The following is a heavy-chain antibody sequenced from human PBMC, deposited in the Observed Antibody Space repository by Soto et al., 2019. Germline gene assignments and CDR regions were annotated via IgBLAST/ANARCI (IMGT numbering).Heavy chain of an antibody. Sequence: SETLSLTCGVQSGVFSGYYWSWIRQSPGKGLEWIGEIHHSGSTHYTPSLKGRLTMSADSSRKQFSVNLTSVTAEDTAVYYCAKVLSEFDYWGQGTLVTVSS. CDR2: IHHSGST. D-gene: IGHD3-10*01. V-gene: IGHV4-34*01. J-gene: IGHJ4*02. CDR3: AKVLSEFDY. CDR1: SGVFSGYY.